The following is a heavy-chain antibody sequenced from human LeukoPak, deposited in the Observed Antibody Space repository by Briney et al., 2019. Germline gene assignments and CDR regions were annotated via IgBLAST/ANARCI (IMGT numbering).Heavy chain of an antibody. D-gene: IGHD3-9*01. CDR2: IKQDGSEK. Sequence: GGSLRLSCAASGFTFSSAWMSWVRQAPGKGLEWVANIKQDGSEKYYVDSMKGRFTISRDNAKNSLYLQMNSLRAEDTAVYYCARDNGVYYDILTGYNEAFDIWGQGTMVTVSS. J-gene: IGHJ3*02. CDR3: ARDNGVYYDILTGYNEAFDI. V-gene: IGHV3-7*01. CDR1: GFTFSSAW.